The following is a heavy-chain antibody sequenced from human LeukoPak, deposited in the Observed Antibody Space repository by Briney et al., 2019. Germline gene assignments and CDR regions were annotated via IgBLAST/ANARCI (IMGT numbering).Heavy chain of an antibody. D-gene: IGHD6-19*01. Sequence: PSQTLSLTCTVSGGSISSGSYYWSWIRQPPGKGLEWIGSIYHSGSTYYNPSLKSRVTISVDTSKNQFSLKLSSVTAADTAVYYCARADLGGGWYHLDSFDYWGQGTLVTVPS. CDR3: ARADLGGGWYHLDSFDY. V-gene: IGHV4-39*07. CDR1: GGSISSGSYY. CDR2: IYHSGST. J-gene: IGHJ4*02.